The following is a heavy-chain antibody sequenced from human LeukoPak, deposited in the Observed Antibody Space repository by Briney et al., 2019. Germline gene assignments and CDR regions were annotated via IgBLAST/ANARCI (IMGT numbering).Heavy chain of an antibody. D-gene: IGHD4-17*01. J-gene: IGHJ6*02. CDR3: ARDTDYGDYDYYGMDV. CDR1: GFTFSSYA. V-gene: IGHV3-30-3*01. Sequence: GGSLRLSCAASGFTFSSYAMHWVRQAPGKGLEWVAVISYDGSNKYYADSVEGRFTISRDNSKNTLYLQMNSLRAEDTAVYYCARDTDYGDYDYYGMDVWGQGTTVTVSS. CDR2: ISYDGSNK.